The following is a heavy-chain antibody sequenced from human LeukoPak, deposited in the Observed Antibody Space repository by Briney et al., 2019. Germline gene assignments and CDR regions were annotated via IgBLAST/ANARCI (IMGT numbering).Heavy chain of an antibody. V-gene: IGHV3-20*04. CDR3: ARAGWGYSYEGSFDY. CDR2: INWNGGST. CDR1: GFTFDDYG. D-gene: IGHD5-18*01. Sequence: GGSLRLSCAASGFTFDDYGMSWVRQAPGKGLEWASGINWNGGSTGYADSVKGRFTISRDNAKNSLYLQMNSLRAEDTALYYCARAGWGYSYEGSFDYWGQGTLVTVSS. J-gene: IGHJ4*01.